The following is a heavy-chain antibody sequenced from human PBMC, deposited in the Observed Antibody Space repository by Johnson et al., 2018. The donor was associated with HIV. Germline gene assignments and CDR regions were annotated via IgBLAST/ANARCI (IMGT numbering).Heavy chain of an antibody. Sequence: VQLVESGGGLVQPGRSLRLSCAASGFTFSNAWMNWVRQAPGKGLEWIGRIKSKTDGGTTDYAAPVKGRFTISRDDSKNTLYVQMNSLKTEDTAVYYCTTDSRYSDSSGYYYWLGRGAFDIWGQGTMVTVSS. CDR3: TTDSRYSDSSGYYYWLGRGAFDI. V-gene: IGHV3-15*01. CDR1: GFTFSNAW. J-gene: IGHJ3*02. CDR2: IKSKTDGGTT. D-gene: IGHD3-22*01.